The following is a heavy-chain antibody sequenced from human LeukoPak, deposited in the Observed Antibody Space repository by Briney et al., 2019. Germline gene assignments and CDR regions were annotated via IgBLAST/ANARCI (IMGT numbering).Heavy chain of an antibody. CDR2: LYYGENS. CDR1: GGSTSIISSSTYY. J-gene: IGHJ4*02. D-gene: IGHD6-25*01. Sequence: SETLSLTCTVSGGSTSIISSSTYYWGWIRQAPGKGLEWIGSLYYGENSHYNPSLKSRATISVDTSNNQFSLKLTSVTAADAAVYFCARQLPTAAADTRGYFDYWGQGTVVTVSS. CDR3: ARQLPTAAADTRGYFDY. V-gene: IGHV4-39*01.